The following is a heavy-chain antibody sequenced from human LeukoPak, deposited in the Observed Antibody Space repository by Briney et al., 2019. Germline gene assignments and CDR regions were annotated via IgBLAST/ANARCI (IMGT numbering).Heavy chain of an antibody. CDR1: GFTFSSFA. D-gene: IGHD4-17*01. J-gene: IGHJ4*02. CDR3: ARLTTVTLLFDY. CDR2: ITSSSTI. Sequence: GGSLRLSCSASGFTFSSFAMFWVRQAPGKGLEWVSYITSSSTIYYADSVKGRFTISRDNAKNSLYLQMNSLRDEDTAVYYCARLTTVTLLFDYWGQGTLVTVSS. V-gene: IGHV3-48*02.